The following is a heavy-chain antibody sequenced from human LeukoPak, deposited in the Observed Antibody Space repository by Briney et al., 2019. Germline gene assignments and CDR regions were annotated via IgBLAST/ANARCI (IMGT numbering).Heavy chain of an antibody. Sequence: ASVKVSCKASGYTFTTYNINWVRQAPGQGLEWMGWISGYNGNTNYAQKLQGRVTMTTDTSTSTAYMELSSLRSEDTAVYYCAAKSGILTGYYRSEDAFDIWGQGAMVTVSS. D-gene: IGHD3-9*01. J-gene: IGHJ3*02. CDR3: AAKSGILTGYYRSEDAFDI. CDR1: GYTFTTYN. CDR2: ISGYNGNT. V-gene: IGHV1-18*01.